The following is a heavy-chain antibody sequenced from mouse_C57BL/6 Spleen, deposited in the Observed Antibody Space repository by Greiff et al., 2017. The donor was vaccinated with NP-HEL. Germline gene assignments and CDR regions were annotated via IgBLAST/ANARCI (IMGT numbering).Heavy chain of an antibody. Sequence: EVQVVESGEGLVKPGGSLKLSCAASGFTFSSYAMSWVRQTPEKRLEWVAYISSGGDYIYYADTVKGRFTISRDNARNTLYLQMSSLKSEDTAMYYCTRERLTTVASTGYFDVWGTGTTVTVSS. CDR3: TRERLTTVASTGYFDV. CDR2: ISSGGDYI. V-gene: IGHV5-9-1*02. J-gene: IGHJ1*03. D-gene: IGHD1-1*01. CDR1: GFTFSSYA.